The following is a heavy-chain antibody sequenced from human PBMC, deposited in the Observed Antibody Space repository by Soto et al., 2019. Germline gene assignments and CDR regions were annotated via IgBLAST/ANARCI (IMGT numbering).Heavy chain of an antibody. V-gene: IGHV3-33*01. CDR2: IWYDGSNK. CDR3: ARDLSPPIVGATY. D-gene: IGHD1-26*01. J-gene: IGHJ4*02. Sequence: VAVIWYDGSNKYYADSVKGRFTISRDNSKNTLYLQMNSLRAEDTAVYYCARDLSPPIVGATYWGQGTLVTVSS.